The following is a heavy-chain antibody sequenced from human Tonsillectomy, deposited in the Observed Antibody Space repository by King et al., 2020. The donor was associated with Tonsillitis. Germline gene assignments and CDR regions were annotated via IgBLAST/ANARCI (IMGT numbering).Heavy chain of an antibody. CDR2: IEPADSHT. CDR1: GYTFANYW. J-gene: IGHJ3*01. Sequence: QLVQSGAEVKKPGESLKISCKGSGYTFANYWINWVRQMPGRGLEWMGRIEPADSHTNYSPSFQGHVPFSADKAISTAFLKWTSLKASDTAMYYCAYYGASDAFDFWGQGTMVIVSS. V-gene: IGHV5-10-1*03. CDR3: AYYGASDAFDF. D-gene: IGHD4-17*01.